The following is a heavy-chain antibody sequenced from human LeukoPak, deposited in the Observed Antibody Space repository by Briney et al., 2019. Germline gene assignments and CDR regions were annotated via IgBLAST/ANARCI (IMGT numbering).Heavy chain of an antibody. CDR2: IYNSGST. J-gene: IGHJ6*03. D-gene: IGHD6-6*01. V-gene: IGHV4-61*02. Sequence: SETLSLTCTVSGASTSSGLYYWNWFQQPAGKGLEYIGRIYNSGSTYYNPSLKSRVTISVDTSKNQFSLKLSSVTAADTAVYYCASVHDYYYYYMDVWGKGTTVTVSS. CDR1: GASTSSGLYY. CDR3: ASVHDYYYYYMDV.